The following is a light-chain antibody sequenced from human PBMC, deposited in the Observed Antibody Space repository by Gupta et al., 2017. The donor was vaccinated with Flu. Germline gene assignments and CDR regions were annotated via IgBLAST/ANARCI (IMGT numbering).Light chain of an antibody. V-gene: IGKV1-39*01. CDR2: AAS. J-gene: IGKJ1*01. Sequence: PSSLSASVGDRVTITCRASQSISSYLNWYQQKPGKAPKLLIYAASSLQSGVPSRCSGSGAGTDITLTISSLQPEDFATYYCQQSNSTPLTFGQGTKVEIK. CDR1: QSISSY. CDR3: QQSNSTPLT.